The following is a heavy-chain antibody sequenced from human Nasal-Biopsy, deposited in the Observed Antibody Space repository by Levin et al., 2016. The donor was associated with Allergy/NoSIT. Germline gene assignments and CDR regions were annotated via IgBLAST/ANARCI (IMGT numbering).Heavy chain of an antibody. V-gene: IGHV3-23*01. CDR1: GLTFNNYV. CDR3: AKGMGGHIVVVTATLGAFDI. D-gene: IGHD2-21*02. J-gene: IGHJ3*02. Sequence: GRSLKISCAASGLTFNNYVMNWVRQAPGKGLEWVSGISSNGISTYYADSVEGRFTISRDNSKNTLYLQMNSLRAEDTAVYYCAKGMGGHIVVVTATLGAFDIWGQGTMVIVSS. CDR2: ISSNGIST.